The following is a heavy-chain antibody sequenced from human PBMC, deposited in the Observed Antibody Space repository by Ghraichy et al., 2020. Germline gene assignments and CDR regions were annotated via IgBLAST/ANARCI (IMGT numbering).Heavy chain of an antibody. D-gene: IGHD1-26*01. CDR2: IRSKANSYAT. J-gene: IGHJ6*02. V-gene: IGHV3-73*01. CDR1: GFTFSGSA. CDR3: TSATSGSYYYGMDV. Sequence: KVSCAASGFTFSGSAMHWVRQASGKGLEWVGRIRSKANSYATAYAASVKGRFTISRDDSKNTAYLQMNSLKTEDTAVYYCTSATSGSYYYGMDVWGQGTTVTVSS.